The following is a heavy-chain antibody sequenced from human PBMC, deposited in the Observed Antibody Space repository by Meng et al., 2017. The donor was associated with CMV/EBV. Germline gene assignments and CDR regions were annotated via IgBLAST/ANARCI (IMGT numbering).Heavy chain of an antibody. J-gene: IGHJ6*02. CDR2: ISAYNGNT. CDR1: GYTFTSYG. Sequence: ASVKVSCKASGYTFTSYGISWVRQAPGQGLEWMGWISAYNGNTNYAQKLQGRVTMTTDTSTSTAYMELRSLRSDDTAVYYCASSAGGHYYYYGMDDWGQGTTVTSP. D-gene: IGHD3-10*01. CDR3: ASSAGGHYYYYGMDD. V-gene: IGHV1-18*01.